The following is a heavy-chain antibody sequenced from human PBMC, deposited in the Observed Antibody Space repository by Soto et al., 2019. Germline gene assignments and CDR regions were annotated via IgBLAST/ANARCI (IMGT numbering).Heavy chain of an antibody. Sequence: ASVKVSCKASGYTFTSYGINWVRQATGQGLEWMGWMNPNSGNTGYAQKFQGRVTMTRNTSISTAYMELSSLRSEDTAVYYCARFPGYYYYYYMDVWGKGTTVTVS. J-gene: IGHJ6*03. V-gene: IGHV1-8*01. CDR2: MNPNSGNT. CDR1: GYTFTSYG. CDR3: ARFPGYYYYYYMDV.